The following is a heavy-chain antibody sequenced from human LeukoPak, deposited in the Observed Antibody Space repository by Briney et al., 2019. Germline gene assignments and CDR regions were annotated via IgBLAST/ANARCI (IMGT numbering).Heavy chain of an antibody. CDR1: GFIFRNYA. CDR2: ITGSGDTT. CDR3: AKWGDYDILTGYYVSDF. Sequence: PGASLRLSCAASGFIFRNYAMSWVRQAQGKGLEWVSAITGSGDTTYYADSVKGRFTISRDNSKNTLYVAMNTLRAEDTAVYYCAKWGDYDILTGYYVSDFWGQGTLVTVSS. V-gene: IGHV3-23*01. D-gene: IGHD3-9*01. J-gene: IGHJ4*02.